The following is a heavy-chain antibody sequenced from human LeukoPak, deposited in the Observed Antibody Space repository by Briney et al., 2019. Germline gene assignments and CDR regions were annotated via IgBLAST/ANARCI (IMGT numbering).Heavy chain of an antibody. V-gene: IGHV3-23*01. D-gene: IGHD3-9*01. CDR2: ISGSGGST. CDR1: GFTFSSYS. J-gene: IGHJ4*02. CDR3: ANGPSWTDILTGYYIS. Sequence: GGSLRLSCAASGFTFSSYSMSWVRQAPGKGLEWVSAISGSGGSTYYADSVKGRFTISRDNSKNTLYLQMNSLRAEDTAVYYCANGPSWTDILTGYYISWGQGTLVTVSS.